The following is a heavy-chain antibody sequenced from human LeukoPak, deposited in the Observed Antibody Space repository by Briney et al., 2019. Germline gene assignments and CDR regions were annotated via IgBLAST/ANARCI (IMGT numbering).Heavy chain of an antibody. CDR3: ASPFDY. J-gene: IGHJ4*02. Sequence: PGGSLRLSCAASGFTFSSYRMNWVRQAPGKGLEWVSYIDSSRSTIYYAYSVKGRFTISRDNAKNSLYLQRNSLRAEDTAVYYCASPFDYWGQGTPVTVSS. V-gene: IGHV3-48*01. CDR2: IDSSRSTI. CDR1: GFTFSSYR.